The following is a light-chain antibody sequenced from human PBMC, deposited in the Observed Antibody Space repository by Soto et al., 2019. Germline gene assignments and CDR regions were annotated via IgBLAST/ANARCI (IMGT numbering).Light chain of an antibody. CDR1: QSISSSY. CDR3: QQYINWPRT. Sequence: DIELTRRPSTLSLSPGERATLSCMASQSISSSYLAWYQQKPGQAPRLLIYGASIRATDIPARFIGSGSGTEFTLTISSLQSEDFAVYYCQQYINWPRTFGQGTKVDIK. J-gene: IGKJ1*01. CDR2: GAS. V-gene: IGKV3-15*01.